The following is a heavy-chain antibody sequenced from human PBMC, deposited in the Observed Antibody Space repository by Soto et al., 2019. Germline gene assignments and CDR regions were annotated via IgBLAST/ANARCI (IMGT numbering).Heavy chain of an antibody. CDR3: ARDYNWNDAPNPNWFDP. CDR1: GFTFSSYS. V-gene: IGHV3-21*01. CDR2: ISSSSSYI. D-gene: IGHD1-20*01. J-gene: IGHJ5*02. Sequence: GGSLRLSCAASGFTFSSYSMNWVRQAPGKGLEWVSSISSSSSYIYYADSVKGRFTISRDNAKNSLYLQMNSLRAEDTAVYYCARDYNWNDAPNPNWFDPWGQGTVVTVSS.